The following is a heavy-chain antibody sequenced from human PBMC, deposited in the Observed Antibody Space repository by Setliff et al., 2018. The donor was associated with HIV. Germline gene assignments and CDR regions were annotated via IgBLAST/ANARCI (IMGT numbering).Heavy chain of an antibody. CDR1: GGSISSSY. Sequence: SETLSLTCTVSGGSISSSYWTWTRQPPGKGLEWIGNIHYSGSTNYNPSLKSRVTISVDTSKNQFSLKLSSVTAADTAVYYCARGSGGWYIDNWFDPWGQGTLVTVSS. J-gene: IGHJ5*02. CDR2: IHYSGST. V-gene: IGHV4-59*08. D-gene: IGHD6-19*01. CDR3: ARGSGGWYIDNWFDP.